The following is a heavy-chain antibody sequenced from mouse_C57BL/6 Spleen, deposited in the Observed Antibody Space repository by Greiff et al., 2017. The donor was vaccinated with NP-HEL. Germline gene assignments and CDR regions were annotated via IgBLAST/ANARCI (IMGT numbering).Heavy chain of an antibody. V-gene: IGHV1-53*01. CDR1: GYTFTSYW. CDR2: INPSNGGT. D-gene: IGHD1-1*01. Sequence: VKLQQPGTELVKPGASVKLSCKASGYTFTSYWMHWVKQRPGQGLEWIGNINPSNGGTNYNEKFKSKATLTVDKSSSTAYMQLSSLTSEDSAVYYCARRTRLTTVVVDYWGQGTTLTVSS. J-gene: IGHJ2*01. CDR3: ARRTRLTTVVVDY.